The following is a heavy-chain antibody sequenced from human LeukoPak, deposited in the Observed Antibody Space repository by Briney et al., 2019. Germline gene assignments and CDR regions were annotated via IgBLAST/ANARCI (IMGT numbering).Heavy chain of an antibody. J-gene: IGHJ4*02. CDR3: ARVRTYYYGSGSYSPLDY. Sequence: ASVKVSCKASGYTFTSYYMHWVRQAPGQGLEWMGIINPSGGSTSYAQKFQGRVTMTRDTSTSTVYMELSSLRSEDTAVYYCARVRTYYYGSGSYSPLDYWGQGTLVTVSS. D-gene: IGHD3-10*01. CDR2: INPSGGST. CDR1: GYTFTSYY. V-gene: IGHV1-46*01.